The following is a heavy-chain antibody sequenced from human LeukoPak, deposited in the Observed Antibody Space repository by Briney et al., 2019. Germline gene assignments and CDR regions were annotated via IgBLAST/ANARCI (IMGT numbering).Heavy chain of an antibody. D-gene: IGHD1-26*01. V-gene: IGHV4-4*07. J-gene: IGHJ6*02. CDR1: GGSISSYY. CDR3: ARDEGIVGATYYYYYYGMDV. CDR2: IYTSGST. Sequence: SETLSLTCTVSGGSISSYYWSWIRQPAGKGLEWIGRIYTSGSTNYNPSLKSRVTMSVDTSKTQFSLKLSSVTAADTAVYYCARDEGIVGATYYYYYYGMDVWGQGTTVTVSS.